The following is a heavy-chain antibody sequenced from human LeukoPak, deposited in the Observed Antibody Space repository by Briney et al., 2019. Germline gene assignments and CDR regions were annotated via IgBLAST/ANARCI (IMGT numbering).Heavy chain of an antibody. D-gene: IGHD1-14*01. J-gene: IGHJ6*02. Sequence: GESLKISCKGFGYRFSSYWIGWVRQMPGEGLEWMGTIYPGDSDTIYSPSFQGQVTISADKSSSTAFLHWSSLKASDTAIYYCATHHPDNHYYGVDVWGQGTTVTVSS. CDR1: GYRFSSYW. CDR3: ATHHPDNHYYGVDV. CDR2: IYPGDSDT. V-gene: IGHV5-51*01.